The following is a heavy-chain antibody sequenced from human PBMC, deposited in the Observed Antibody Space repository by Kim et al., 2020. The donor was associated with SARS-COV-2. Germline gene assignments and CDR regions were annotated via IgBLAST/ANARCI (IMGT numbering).Heavy chain of an antibody. D-gene: IGHD3-22*01. CDR1: GFAFGDYY. CDR3: ARVRDGPSGYYYFDY. V-gene: IGHV3-11*05. CDR2: ISNSIDYR. Sequence: GGSLRLSCAASGFAFGDYYMTWIRQTPGKGLEWLSYISNSIDYRRYADPVKGRFTISRDNAKNSLYLQMNSLRADDTAVYYCARVRDGPSGYYYFDYWG. J-gene: IGHJ4*01.